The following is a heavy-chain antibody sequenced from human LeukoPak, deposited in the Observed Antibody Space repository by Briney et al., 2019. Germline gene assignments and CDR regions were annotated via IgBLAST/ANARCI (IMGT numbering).Heavy chain of an antibody. CDR3: ARSSKVTTFGWFDP. V-gene: IGHV4-39*07. D-gene: IGHD3-16*01. CDR2: IYYSGST. Sequence: SETLSLTCTASGGSISSSSYYWGWIRQPPGKGLEWIGSIYYSGSTYYNPSLKSRVTISVDTSKNQFSLTLSSVTAADTAVYYCARSSKVTTFGWFDPWGQGTLVTVSS. CDR1: GGSISSSSYY. J-gene: IGHJ5*02.